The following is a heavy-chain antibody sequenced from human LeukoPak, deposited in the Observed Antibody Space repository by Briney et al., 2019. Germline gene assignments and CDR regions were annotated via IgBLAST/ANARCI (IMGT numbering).Heavy chain of an antibody. V-gene: IGHV4-34*01. CDR3: ARHPRSDSSGWSINFDY. CDR2: INHSGST. CDR1: GGSFSGYY. J-gene: IGHJ4*02. D-gene: IGHD6-19*01. Sequence: SETLSLTCAVYGGSFSGYYWSWIRQPPGKGLEWIGEINHSGSTNYNPSLKSRVTISVDTSKNQFSLKLSSVTAADTAVYYCARHPRSDSSGWSINFDYWGQGTLVTVPS.